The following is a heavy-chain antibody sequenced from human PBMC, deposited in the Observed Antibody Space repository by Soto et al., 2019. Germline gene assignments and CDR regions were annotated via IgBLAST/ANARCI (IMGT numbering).Heavy chain of an antibody. V-gene: IGHV3-53*02. D-gene: IGHD2-8*01. J-gene: IGHJ1*01. CDR3: AHGVQSAYAN. CDR2: IPTDGNT. CDR1: GLTVSLNY. Sequence: EVQVVETGGGLIQPGGSLRLSCAVSGLTVSLNYLSWVRQAPGKGLEWVSVIPTDGNTYYADFAKGRFTISRDYSKNVLYLQMSALRAEDTAVYYFAHGVQSAYANWGQGTLVTVTS.